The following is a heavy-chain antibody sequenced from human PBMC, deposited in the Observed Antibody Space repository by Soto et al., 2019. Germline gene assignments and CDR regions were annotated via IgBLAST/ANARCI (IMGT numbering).Heavy chain of an antibody. D-gene: IGHD1-1*01. J-gene: IGHJ4*02. CDR1: GVSITSYY. Sequence: SETLSLTCTVSGVSITSYYWSWIRQPPGKGLEWIGYVYYSGTTDYNPSLKSRLSISIDTSKNQFSLKLDSVTAADTAVYYCASQGAGTDFDYWGQRTLVTVSS. V-gene: IGHV4-59*01. CDR3: ASQGAGTDFDY. CDR2: VYYSGTT.